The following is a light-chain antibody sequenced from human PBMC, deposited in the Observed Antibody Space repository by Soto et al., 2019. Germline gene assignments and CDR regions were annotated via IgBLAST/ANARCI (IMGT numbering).Light chain of an antibody. J-gene: IGKJ4*01. CDR1: QSVSTS. CDR2: DVS. CDR3: QERSNWPRLT. V-gene: IGKV3-11*01. Sequence: EIVLTQSPATLSLSPGERATLPCRASQSVSTSLAWYQQRPGQAPRLLIYDVSNRAAGVPARFSGSGSGTDFTLTISNLEPEVFAIYYCQERSNWPRLTFGGGTTVEIK.